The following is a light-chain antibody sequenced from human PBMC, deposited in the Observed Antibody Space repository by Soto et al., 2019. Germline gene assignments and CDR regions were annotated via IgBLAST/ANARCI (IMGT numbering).Light chain of an antibody. CDR3: HQYDYWPLT. V-gene: IGKV3D-15*01. Sequence: EVVMTQSPATLSMSPGESATLSCRASQSVSSNLSWYQQKPGHAPRLLFYGASTRATGIPARFSGSGSGTDFTLTISSLQSEDFAVYYCHQYDYWPLTFGGGTKVDIK. CDR2: GAS. CDR1: QSVSSN. J-gene: IGKJ4*01.